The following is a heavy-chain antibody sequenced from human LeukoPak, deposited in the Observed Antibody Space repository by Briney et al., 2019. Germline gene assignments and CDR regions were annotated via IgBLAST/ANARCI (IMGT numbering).Heavy chain of an antibody. CDR1: GYTFISYY. V-gene: IGHV1-8*03. D-gene: IGHD5-18*01. Sequence: GASVKVSCKASGYTFISYYMYWVRQATGQGLEWMGWMNPNSGNTGYAQKFQGRVTITRNTSISTAYMELSSLRSEDTAVYYCARRAGYSYEYDYYYYMDVWGKGTTVTVSS. J-gene: IGHJ6*03. CDR3: ARRAGYSYEYDYYYYMDV. CDR2: MNPNSGNT.